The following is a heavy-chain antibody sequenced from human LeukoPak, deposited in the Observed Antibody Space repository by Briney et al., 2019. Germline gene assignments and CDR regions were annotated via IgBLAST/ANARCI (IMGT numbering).Heavy chain of an antibody. CDR2: IYTSGST. J-gene: IGHJ6*03. V-gene: IGHV4-4*07. D-gene: IGHD3-10*01. CDR1: GGSISSYY. Sequence: SETLSLTCTVSGGSISSYYWNWIRQPAGKGLEWIGRIYTSGSTNYNPSLKSRVTILVDTSKNQFSLKLSSVTAADTAVYSCARGIYYGSGRPYYYYMDVWGKGTTVTISS. CDR3: ARGIYYGSGRPYYYYMDV.